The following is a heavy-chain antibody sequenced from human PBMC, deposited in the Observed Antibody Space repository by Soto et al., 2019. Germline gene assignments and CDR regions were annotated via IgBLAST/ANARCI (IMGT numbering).Heavy chain of an antibody. CDR3: ARGEQYSGRIFDY. J-gene: IGHJ4*01. CDR2: TYYRSKWYY. CDR1: GDSVSSNSAG. V-gene: IGHV6-1*01. D-gene: IGHD1-26*01. Sequence: SQTLSLTCAITGDSVSSNSAGWSWVRQSPSRGLEWLGRTYYRSKWYYEYAVSVRGRVTINPDTSKNQYSLQLNSVTPEDTAVYFCARGEQYSGRIFDYWGQGTLVTVSS.